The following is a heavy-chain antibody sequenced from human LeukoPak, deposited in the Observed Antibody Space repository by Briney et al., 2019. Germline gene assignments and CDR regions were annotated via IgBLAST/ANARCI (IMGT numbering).Heavy chain of an antibody. J-gene: IGHJ5*02. Sequence: SQTLSLTCTVSGGSISSGSYCWSWIRQPAGKGLEWIGHIHTSGNTNYNPSLKSRVTISVDTSKNQFSLKLSSVTAADTAVYYCARSPRIVRGTLEWRSRGWFDPWGQGTLVTVSS. V-gene: IGHV4-61*09. D-gene: IGHD3-3*01. CDR1: GGSISSGSYC. CDR3: ARSPRIVRGTLEWRSRGWFDP. CDR2: IHTSGNT.